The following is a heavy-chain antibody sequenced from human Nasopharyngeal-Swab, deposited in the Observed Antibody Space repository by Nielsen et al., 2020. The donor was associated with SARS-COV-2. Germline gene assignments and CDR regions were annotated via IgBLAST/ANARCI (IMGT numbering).Heavy chain of an antibody. Sequence: GESLKISCAASGFTFSSYWMHWVRQAPGKGLVWVSRINSEGSSTSYADSVKGRFTISRDNAKKTLYLQMNSLRAEDTAVYYCVRSPSSISPGWFDPWGQGTLVTVSS. D-gene: IGHD1-14*01. CDR3: VRSPSSISPGWFDP. CDR2: INSEGSST. J-gene: IGHJ5*02. CDR1: GFTFSSYW. V-gene: IGHV3-74*01.